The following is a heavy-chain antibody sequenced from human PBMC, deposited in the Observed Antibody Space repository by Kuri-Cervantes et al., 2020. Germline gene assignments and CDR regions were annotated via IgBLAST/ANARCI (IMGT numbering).Heavy chain of an antibody. V-gene: IGHV3-30*03. CDR3: ARDRGRWLQPRGFDY. J-gene: IGHJ4*02. CDR1: GFTFSYYG. D-gene: IGHD5-24*01. CDR2: ISFDGSTK. Sequence: GGSLRLSCAASGFTFSYYGMHWVRQPPGKGLEWVTVISFDGSTKCYTDSVRGRFTISRDNAKNSLYLQMNSLRAEDTAVYYCARDRGRWLQPRGFDYWGQGTLVTVSS.